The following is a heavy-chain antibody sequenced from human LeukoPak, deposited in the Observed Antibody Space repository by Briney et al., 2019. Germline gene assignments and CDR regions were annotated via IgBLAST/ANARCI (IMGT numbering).Heavy chain of an antibody. J-gene: IGHJ4*02. V-gene: IGHV7-4-1*02. CDR2: INTNTGNP. Sequence: ASVKVSCKASGYTFTSYDINWVRQATGQGLEWMGWINTNTGNPTYAQGFTGRFVFSLDTSVSTAYLQISSLKAEDTAVYYCAREKGPNYDILTGYYENDYWGQGTLVTVSS. D-gene: IGHD3-9*01. CDR1: GYTFTSYD. CDR3: AREKGPNYDILTGYYENDY.